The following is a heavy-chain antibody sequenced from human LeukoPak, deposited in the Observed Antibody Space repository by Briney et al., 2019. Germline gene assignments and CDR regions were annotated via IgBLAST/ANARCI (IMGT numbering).Heavy chain of an antibody. D-gene: IGHD4-17*01. V-gene: IGHV4-39*01. CDR3: ARHRDDYDDYVWNY. Sequence: SETLSLTCTVSGGSISSSRYYWGWIRQPPGKGLEWIGSIYYSGSTYYNPSLKSRVTMSVDTSKNQFSLKLSSVTAADTAVYYCARHRDDYDDYVWNYWGQGTLVTVSS. J-gene: IGHJ4*02. CDR1: GGSISSSRYY. CDR2: IYYSGST.